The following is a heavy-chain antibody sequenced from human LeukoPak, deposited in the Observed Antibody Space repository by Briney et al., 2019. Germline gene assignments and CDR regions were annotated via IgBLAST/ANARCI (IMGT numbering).Heavy chain of an antibody. V-gene: IGHV4-59*01. CDR3: ARDRRYYDTSGTVYYDAMDV. Sequence: SATLSLPSTVSGGSISSYYWSWIRRPPGKGLEWIGYIYYSGSTNSKPSLKSRVTISVDTSKNQFSLKLSSVTAADTAVYYCARDRRYYDTSGTVYYDAMDVWGQGTTVTVSS. D-gene: IGHD3-22*01. CDR1: GGSISSYY. J-gene: IGHJ6*02. CDR2: IYYSGST.